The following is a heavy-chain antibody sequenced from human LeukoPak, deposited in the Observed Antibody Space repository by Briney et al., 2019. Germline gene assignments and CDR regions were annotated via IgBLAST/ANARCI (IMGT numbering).Heavy chain of an antibody. V-gene: IGHV3-48*03. D-gene: IGHD3-9*01. CDR3: ARDGGYDILTGYYYYYGMDV. CDR1: GFTFSSYE. Sequence: GGSLRLSCAASGFTFSSYEMNWVRQAPGKGLEWVSYISSSGSTIYYADSVKGRFTIYRNNAKNSLYLQMNSLRAEDTAVYYCARDGGYDILTGYYYYYGMDVWGKGTTVTVSS. J-gene: IGHJ6*04. CDR2: ISSSGSTI.